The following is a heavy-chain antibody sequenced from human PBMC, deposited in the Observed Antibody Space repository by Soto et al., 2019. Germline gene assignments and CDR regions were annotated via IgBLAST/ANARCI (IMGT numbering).Heavy chain of an antibody. CDR3: AKASTSSAVYYDSSGYLY. V-gene: IGHV3-23*01. CDR2: ISGSGGST. D-gene: IGHD3-22*01. Sequence: GGSLRLSCAASGFTFSSYAMSWVRQAPGKGLEWVSAISGSGGSTYYADSVKGRFTISRDNSKNTLYLQMNSLRAEDTAVYYCAKASTSSAVYYDSSGYLYWGQGTLVTVSS. J-gene: IGHJ4*02. CDR1: GFTFSSYA.